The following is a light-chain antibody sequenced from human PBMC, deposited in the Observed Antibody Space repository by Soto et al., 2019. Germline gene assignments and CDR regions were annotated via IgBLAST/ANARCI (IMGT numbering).Light chain of an antibody. CDR1: TGTVTSGHS. J-gene: IGLJ1*01. V-gene: IGLV7-46*01. CDR2: DTS. CDR3: LLSFNGAHV. Sequence: QAVVTQEPSLTVSPGETVTLTCASSTGTVTSGHSPFWFQQSPGQAPKTLIYDTSNKHSWTPARFSGSLLGGKAALTLSGAQPEDEDDYHCLLSFNGAHVFGTGTKVTVL.